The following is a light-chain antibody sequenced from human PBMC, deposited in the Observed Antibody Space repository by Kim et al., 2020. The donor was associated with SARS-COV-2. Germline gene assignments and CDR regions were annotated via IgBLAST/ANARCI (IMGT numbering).Light chain of an antibody. Sequence: SASVGDRVTITCRASQSISSWFAWYQQKPGKAPKLLIYDASSLESGVPSRFSGSGSGTEFTLTISSLQPDDFATYYCQQYNSYRTFGQGTKVDIK. CDR2: DAS. V-gene: IGKV1-5*01. CDR3: QQYNSYRT. CDR1: QSISSW. J-gene: IGKJ1*01.